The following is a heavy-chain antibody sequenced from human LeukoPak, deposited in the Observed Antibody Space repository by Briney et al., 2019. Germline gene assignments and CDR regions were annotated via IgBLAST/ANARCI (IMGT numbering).Heavy chain of an antibody. Sequence: GGSLRLSCAASGFIFSTSWMNWVRQAPGKGLEWVANINQDGSTKYYVDSVRGRFTISRDNAKNTLYLQMSSLRAEDTAVYFCARASTTVPNLLDNWGQGTLVTVSS. J-gene: IGHJ4*02. CDR1: GFIFSTSW. D-gene: IGHD4-17*01. CDR3: ARASTTVPNLLDN. V-gene: IGHV3-7*02. CDR2: INQDGSTK.